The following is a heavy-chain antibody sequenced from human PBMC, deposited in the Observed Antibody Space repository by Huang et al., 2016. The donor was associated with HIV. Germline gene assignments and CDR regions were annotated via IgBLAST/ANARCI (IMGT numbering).Heavy chain of an antibody. Sequence: QVQLVESGGGLVQPGRSLRLSCAASEFSFSTSGMHWVRPAPGKGLHLMAVISYDGSNKDYADYVKGRFTVNRDNSKNSLDLQMNSLRAEDTAVYYCAKDFGYSSGWPYFFDYWGQGTLVTVSS. CDR2: ISYDGSNK. V-gene: IGHV3-30*18. J-gene: IGHJ4*02. D-gene: IGHD6-19*01. CDR3: AKDFGYSSGWPYFFDY. CDR1: EFSFSTSG.